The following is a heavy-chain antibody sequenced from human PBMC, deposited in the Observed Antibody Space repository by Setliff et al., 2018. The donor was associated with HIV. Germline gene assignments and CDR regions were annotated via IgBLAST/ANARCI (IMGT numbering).Heavy chain of an antibody. CDR3: ATRGYSYGYFDY. CDR1: GYTFTGYY. J-gene: IGHJ4*02. V-gene: IGHV1-2*02. CDR2: INPNNGGT. D-gene: IGHD5-18*01. Sequence: GASVKVSCKASGYTFTGYYMHWVRQAPGQGLEWMGWINPNNGGTNYAQKFQGRVTMTRDTSISTAYMELSRLRSEDTAVYYCATRGYSYGYFDYWGQGTLVTVSS.